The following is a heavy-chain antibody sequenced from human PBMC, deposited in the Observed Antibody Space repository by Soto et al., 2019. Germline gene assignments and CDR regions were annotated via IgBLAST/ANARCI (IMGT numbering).Heavy chain of an antibody. Sequence: EVQLVESGGGLVKPEGSLRLSCAASGFTFSSYSMNWVRQAPGKGLEWVSSISSSSSYIYYADSVRGRFTISRDNAKNSLYRQMNSLRAEDTAVYYCARGSSSSSETYNWFDPWGQGTLVIVSS. CDR1: GFTFSSYS. V-gene: IGHV3-21*01. CDR3: ARGSSSSSETYNWFDP. CDR2: ISSSSSYI. J-gene: IGHJ5*02. D-gene: IGHD6-13*01.